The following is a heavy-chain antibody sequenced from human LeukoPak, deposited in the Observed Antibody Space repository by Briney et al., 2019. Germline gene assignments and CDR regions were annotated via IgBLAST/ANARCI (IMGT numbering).Heavy chain of an antibody. Sequence: SQTLSLTCAISGDNVSGNSTAYNWIRQSPSRGLEWLGRTYYRSKWYNDYAVSVKSRITVNPDTSKNQLSLQLNSVTPEDTAVYYCARGGQGDGYSADEAFDLWGQGTMVTVS. D-gene: IGHD5-24*01. CDR3: ARGGQGDGYSADEAFDL. CDR2: TYYRSKWYN. V-gene: IGHV6-1*01. J-gene: IGHJ3*01. CDR1: GDNVSGNSTA.